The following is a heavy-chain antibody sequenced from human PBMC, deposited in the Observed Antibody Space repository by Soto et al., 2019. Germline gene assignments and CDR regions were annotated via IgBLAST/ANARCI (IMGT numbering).Heavy chain of an antibody. V-gene: IGHV3-30*18. CDR2: ISYDGSNK. Sequence: GGSLRLSCAASGFTFSSYGMHWVRQAPGKGLEWVAVISYDGSNKYYADSVKGRFTISRDNSKNTLYLQMNSLRAEDTAVYYCAKDLGGAGMDVWGQGTTVTVSS. CDR3: AKDLGGAGMDV. CDR1: GFTFSSYG. J-gene: IGHJ6*02. D-gene: IGHD3-10*01.